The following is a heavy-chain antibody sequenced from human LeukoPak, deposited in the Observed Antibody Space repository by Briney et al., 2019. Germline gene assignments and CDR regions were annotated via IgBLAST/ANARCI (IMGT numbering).Heavy chain of an antibody. CDR2: ISSSSSYI. Sequence: PGGSLRLSCAASGFTFSNYSMNWVRQAPGKGLEWVSSISSSSSYIYYADSVKGRFTISRDNAKNSLYLQMNSLRAEDTAAYYCARTLYGSGSYYNFGYWGQRTLVTVSS. V-gene: IGHV3-21*01. CDR1: GFTFSNYS. CDR3: ARTLYGSGSYYNFGY. J-gene: IGHJ4*02. D-gene: IGHD3-10*01.